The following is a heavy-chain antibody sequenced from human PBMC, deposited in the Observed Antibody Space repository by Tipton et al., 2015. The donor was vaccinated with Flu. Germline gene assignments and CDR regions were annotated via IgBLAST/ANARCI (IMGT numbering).Heavy chain of an antibody. CDR2: IYTNGNT. V-gene: IGHV4-4*07. D-gene: IGHD3-22*01. Sequence: TLSLTCTVSGGSIGSHSWNWIRQPAGKGLEWIGRIYTNGNTIYNPSLQSRVTVSVDTSKNQFSLKLSSVTAADTALYYCAGNNYYDSSGYYYSLDYWGQGTLVTVSS. J-gene: IGHJ4*02. CDR3: AGNNYYDSSGYYYSLDY. CDR1: GGSIGSHS.